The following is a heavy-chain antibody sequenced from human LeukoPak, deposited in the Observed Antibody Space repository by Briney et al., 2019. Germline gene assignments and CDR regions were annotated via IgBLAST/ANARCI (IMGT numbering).Heavy chain of an antibody. CDR1: GFTLSRYW. CDR2: IKQDGSET. J-gene: IGHJ6*02. V-gene: IGHV3-7*03. D-gene: IGHD6-6*01. Sequence: GGSLRLSCAASGFTLSRYWMSWVRQTPRKGLEWVANIKQDGSETYYVDSMKGRFTISRDNAKNSLYLQMNSLRAEDTAVYYCARDMSSIAASYYYYGMDVWGQGTTVTVSS. CDR3: ARDMSSIAASYYYYGMDV.